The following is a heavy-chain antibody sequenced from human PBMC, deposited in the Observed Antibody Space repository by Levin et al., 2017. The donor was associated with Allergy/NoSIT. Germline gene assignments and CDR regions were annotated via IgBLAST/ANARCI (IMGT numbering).Heavy chain of an antibody. CDR1: GGSISSYY. CDR2: IYTSGST. V-gene: IGHV4-4*07. D-gene: IGHD3-22*01. J-gene: IGHJ3*02. Sequence: KASETLSLTCTVSGGSISSYYWSWIRQPAGKGLEWIGRIYTSGSTNYNPSLKSRVTMSVDTSKNQFSLKLSSVTAADTAVYYCARDMNYYDSSGYYYLPDAFDIWGQGTMVTVSS. CDR3: ARDMNYYDSSGYYYLPDAFDI.